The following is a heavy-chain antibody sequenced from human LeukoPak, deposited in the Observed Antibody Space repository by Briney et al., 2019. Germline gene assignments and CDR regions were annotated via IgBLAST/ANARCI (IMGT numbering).Heavy chain of an antibody. V-gene: IGHV5-51*01. Sequence: GESLKISCKGSGYSFSSYWIGWVRQMPGKGLEWMGIIYPGDSDTRYSPSFQGQVTISADKSISTAYLQWSSLKASDTAMYYCARRTRITIIRGTYAFDIWGQGTMVTVSS. CDR1: GYSFSSYW. D-gene: IGHD3-10*01. J-gene: IGHJ3*02. CDR3: ARRTRITIIRGTYAFDI. CDR2: IYPGDSDT.